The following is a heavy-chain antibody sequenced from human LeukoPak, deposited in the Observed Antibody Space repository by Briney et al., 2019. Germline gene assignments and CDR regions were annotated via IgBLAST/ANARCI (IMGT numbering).Heavy chain of an antibody. D-gene: IGHD5-24*01. J-gene: IGHJ6*03. CDR2: IYHNGNT. Sequence: PSETLSLTCSISGGSVSDSNWWGWIRQPPGKVLEWIGEIYHNGNTGYNPSLKSRVTISVDKSKNQFSLSLTSVTAADTAVYYCARDGGGEGYNSYYYYYMDVWGKGTTVTISS. CDR3: ARDGGGEGYNSYYYYYMDV. CDR1: GGSVSDSNW. V-gene: IGHV4-4*02.